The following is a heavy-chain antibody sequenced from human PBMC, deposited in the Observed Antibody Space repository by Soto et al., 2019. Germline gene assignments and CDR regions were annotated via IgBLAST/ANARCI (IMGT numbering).Heavy chain of an antibody. J-gene: IGHJ4*02. CDR1: GGSISRGDYY. V-gene: IGHV4-30-4*02. CDR2: IYYSGST. CDR3: AKDMGPIVATNFDY. D-gene: IGHD5-12*01. Sequence: SETLSLTCTVSGGSISRGDYYWSWIRQPPGKGLEWIGYIYYSGSTYYNPSLKSRVTISVDTSKNSLYLQMNSLRAEDTALYYCAKDMGPIVATNFDYWGQGTLVTVSS.